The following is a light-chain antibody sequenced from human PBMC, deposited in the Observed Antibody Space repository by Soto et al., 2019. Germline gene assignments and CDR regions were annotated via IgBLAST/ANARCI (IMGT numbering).Light chain of an antibody. J-gene: IGKJ4*01. Sequence: EIVMTQSPDSLAVSLGERATINCKSSQSVLYSSNNKNYLAWYQQKPGQPPKLLIYWASTRESGVPDRFSGSGSGTDFTLTIRSLQAEDVAVYYCQQYYSTPLTLGGGTKVDSK. V-gene: IGKV4-1*01. CDR1: QSVLYSSNNKNY. CDR3: QQYYSTPLT. CDR2: WAS.